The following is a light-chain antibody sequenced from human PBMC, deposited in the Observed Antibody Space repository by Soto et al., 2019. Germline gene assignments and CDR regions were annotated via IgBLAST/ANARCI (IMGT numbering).Light chain of an antibody. J-gene: IGKJ4*01. Sequence: DIQLTQSPSSLSTSVGDRVTVTCRASQSISVYLNWYQQKPGRAPKLLIFAASNLQSGVPSRFSGSGSGTHFTLTISSLQPEDSANYYCHQTYNNPLSFGGGPKVEIK. CDR2: AAS. CDR3: HQTYNNPLS. V-gene: IGKV1-39*01. CDR1: QSISVY.